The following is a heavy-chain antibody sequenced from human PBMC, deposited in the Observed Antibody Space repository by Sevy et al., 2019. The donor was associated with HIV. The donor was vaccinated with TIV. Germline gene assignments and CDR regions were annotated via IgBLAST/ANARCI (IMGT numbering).Heavy chain of an antibody. CDR1: GFTFSSYS. CDR3: ARAYGGYSYGSYYYGMDV. J-gene: IGHJ6*02. V-gene: IGHV3-7*01. CDR2: IKKDGSEK. Sequence: GGSLRLSCAASGFTFSSYSMSWVRQAPGKGLEWVANIKKDGSEKYYVDSVKGRFTISRDNAKNSLYLQMNSLRAEDTAVYYCARAYGGYSYGSYYYGMDVWGQGTTVTVSS. D-gene: IGHD5-18*01.